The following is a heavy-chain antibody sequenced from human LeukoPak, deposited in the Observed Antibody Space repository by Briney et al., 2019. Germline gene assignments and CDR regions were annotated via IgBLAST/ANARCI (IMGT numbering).Heavy chain of an antibody. V-gene: IGHV3-30*03. CDR1: GITFSSYW. J-gene: IGHJ4*02. CDR3: ARDFTPEWFDIH. Sequence: HPGETLRLSCADSGITFSSYWMSWVRQAPGKGLEWVGVISYDGSDEYYTDSVKGRFTISRDNSKNTVYLQMNSLRADDTAVYYCARDFTPEWFDIHWGQGTLVTVS. CDR2: ISYDGSDE. D-gene: IGHD3-3*01.